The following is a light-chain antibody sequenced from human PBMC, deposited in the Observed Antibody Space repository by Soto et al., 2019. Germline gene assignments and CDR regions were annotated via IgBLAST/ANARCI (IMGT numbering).Light chain of an antibody. Sequence: DIQLTQSPSFLSASVGDRVTITCRASQVIGIYLAWYQQKPGKAPNLLISAASTLQSGVPSRFGGSGSGTEFTLTITSLQPEDFATYYCQQLVSYPQFGGGTKVDI. J-gene: IGKJ4*02. V-gene: IGKV1-9*01. CDR2: AAS. CDR1: QVIGIY. CDR3: QQLVSYPQ.